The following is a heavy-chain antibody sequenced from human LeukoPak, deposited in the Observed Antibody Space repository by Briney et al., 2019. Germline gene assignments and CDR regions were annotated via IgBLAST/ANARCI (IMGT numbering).Heavy chain of an antibody. J-gene: IGHJ3*02. D-gene: IGHD3-22*01. CDR1: GFTFSSYA. Sequence: GGSLRLSCAASGFTFSSYAMSGVRQAPGKGLDGFSAISGGGGRTYYADSFKGRFTFPRDNSKNTLYLQMRSLRAEDTAVYYCAKSPPNYYDSSGPLDAFDIWGQGTMVTVSS. V-gene: IGHV3-23*01. CDR3: AKSPPNYYDSSGPLDAFDI. CDR2: ISGGGGRT.